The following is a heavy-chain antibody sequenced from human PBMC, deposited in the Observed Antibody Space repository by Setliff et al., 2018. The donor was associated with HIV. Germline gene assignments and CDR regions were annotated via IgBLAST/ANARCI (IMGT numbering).Heavy chain of an antibody. CDR1: GFSVSSNY. J-gene: IGHJ4*02. Sequence: PGGSLRLSCAASGFSVSSNYMSWVRQAPGKGLEWVSVIYADSVKGRFTISRDNSRNTLFLQMNSLRPEDTAIYYCVRDPIKGDPDYFDYWGQGTLVTVSS. D-gene: IGHD1-20*01. CDR3: VRDPIKGDPDYFDY. V-gene: IGHV3-66*03. CDR2: IY.